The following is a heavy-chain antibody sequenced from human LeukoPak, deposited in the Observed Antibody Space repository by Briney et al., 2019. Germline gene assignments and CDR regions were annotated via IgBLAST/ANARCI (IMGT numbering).Heavy chain of an antibody. Sequence: SETLSLTCAVSGGSISSSNWWSWVRQPPGKGLEWIGEIYHSGSTNYNPSLKSRVTISVDKSKNQFSLKLSSVTAADTAVYYCARRNGYSGPSYYYYYYMDVWGKGTTVTVSS. CDR2: IYHSGST. CDR3: ARRNGYSGPSYYYYYYMDV. D-gene: IGHD2-15*01. V-gene: IGHV4-4*02. J-gene: IGHJ6*03. CDR1: GGSISSSNW.